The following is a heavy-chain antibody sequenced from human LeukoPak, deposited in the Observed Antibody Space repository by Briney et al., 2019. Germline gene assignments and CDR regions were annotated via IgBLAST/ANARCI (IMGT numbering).Heavy chain of an antibody. CDR3: ARDMDI. CDR1: GFTLINYW. CDR2: IKPDGSDK. V-gene: IGHV3-7*01. Sequence: GGSLRLSCAASGFTLINYWMSWVRQAPGKGLEWVANIKPDGSDKHYVDSVKGRFTISKDNPEHSMYLQMTGLRSEDTALYYCARDMDIWGQGTMVTVSS. J-gene: IGHJ3*02. D-gene: IGHD3/OR15-3a*01.